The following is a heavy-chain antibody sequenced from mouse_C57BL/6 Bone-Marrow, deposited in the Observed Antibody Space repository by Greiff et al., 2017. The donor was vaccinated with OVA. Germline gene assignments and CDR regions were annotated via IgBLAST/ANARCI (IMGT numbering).Heavy chain of an antibody. CDR2: IYPGDGDT. V-gene: IGHV1-82*01. Sequence: VKLVESGPELVKPGASVKISCKASGYAFSSSWMNWVKQRPGKGLEWIGRIYPGDGDTNYNGKFKGKATLTADKSSSTAYMQLSSLTSEDSAVYFCARYRAPSRYFDVWGTGTTVTVSS. D-gene: IGHD3-1*01. CDR1: GYAFSSSW. CDR3: ARYRAPSRYFDV. J-gene: IGHJ1*03.